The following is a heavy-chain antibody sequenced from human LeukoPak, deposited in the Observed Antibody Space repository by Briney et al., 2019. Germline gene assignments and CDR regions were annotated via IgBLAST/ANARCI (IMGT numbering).Heavy chain of an antibody. J-gene: IGHJ6*03. D-gene: IGHD3-22*01. CDR2: IGANGLST. Sequence: GGSLRLSCAASGFTFNGYGMNWVRQAPGTGLEWVTVIGANGLSTYYADSVKGRFTISRDNYTNTLYLQMNSLRVEDTALYYCAKNGASSGYSAMDVWGKGTTVTVSS. CDR1: GFTFNGYG. V-gene: IGHV3-23*01. CDR3: AKNGASSGYSAMDV.